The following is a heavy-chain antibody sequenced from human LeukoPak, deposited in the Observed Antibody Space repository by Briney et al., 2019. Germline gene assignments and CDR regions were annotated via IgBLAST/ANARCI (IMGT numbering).Heavy chain of an antibody. J-gene: IGHJ4*02. CDR3: AGHHQAYSRTY. V-gene: IGHV3-74*01. Sequence: PGGSLRLSCAASGLTFSSYWVHWVRQAPGKGLVWVSRMSTDGYYTTYADSVKGRFTISRDNAKDTLYLQMNSLRAEDTAVYYCAGHHQAYSRTYWGQGTLVTVSS. D-gene: IGHD6-13*01. CDR2: MSTDGYYT. CDR1: GLTFSSYW.